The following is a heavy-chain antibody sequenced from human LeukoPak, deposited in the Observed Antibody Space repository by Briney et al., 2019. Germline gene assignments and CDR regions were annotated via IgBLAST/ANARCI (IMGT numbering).Heavy chain of an antibody. CDR1: GFTFSYYW. CDR3: AKAGGSSSGWFGF. V-gene: IGHV3-23*01. D-gene: IGHD6-19*01. Sequence: PAGGSLRLSCAASGFTFSYYWMSWVRQAPGKGLEWVSAITGSGGSTYYADSVKGRFTIFRDNSKNTLYLQMNSLRAEDTAVYYCAKAGGSSSGWFGFWGQGTLVTVSS. J-gene: IGHJ4*02. CDR2: ITGSGGST.